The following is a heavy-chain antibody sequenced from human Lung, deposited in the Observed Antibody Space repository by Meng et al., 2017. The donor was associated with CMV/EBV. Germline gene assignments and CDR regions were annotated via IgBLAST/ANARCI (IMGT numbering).Heavy chain of an antibody. D-gene: IGHD2-2*02. Sequence: XVSXKGSGYSFTSYWIGWVRQMPGKGLEWMGIIYPGDSDTRYSPSFQGQVTISADKSISTAYLQWSSLKASDTAMYYCARQSSLGYCSSTSCYSYYGMAVWXQGTTVTVSS. CDR3: ARQSSLGYCSSTSCYSYYGMAV. CDR2: IYPGDSDT. CDR1: GYSFTSYW. J-gene: IGHJ6*02. V-gene: IGHV5-51*01.